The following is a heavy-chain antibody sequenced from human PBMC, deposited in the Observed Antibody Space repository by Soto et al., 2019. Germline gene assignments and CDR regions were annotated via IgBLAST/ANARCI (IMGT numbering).Heavy chain of an antibody. CDR2: ITHSGST. CDR1: GGSFSGYY. Sequence: SETLSLTCAVYGGSFSGYYWSWIRQPPGKGLEWIGEITHSGSTNYNPSLKSRVTISVDTSKNQFSLKLSSVPAADAAVDYCARGLGHYDILTGYSGDAFDIWGQGTMVTVSS. CDR3: ARGLGHYDILTGYSGDAFDI. J-gene: IGHJ3*02. D-gene: IGHD3-9*01. V-gene: IGHV4-34*01.